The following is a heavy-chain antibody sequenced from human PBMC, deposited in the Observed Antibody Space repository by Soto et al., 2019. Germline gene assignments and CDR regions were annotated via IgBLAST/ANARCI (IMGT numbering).Heavy chain of an antibody. CDR2: IIPIFGTA. Sequence: SVKVSCKASGGTFSSYAISWVRQAPGQGLEWMGGIIPIFGTANYAQKFQGRVTITADESTSTAYMELSSLRSEDTAVYYCARDRRYCSGGSCPYAFDIWGQGTMVTVSS. V-gene: IGHV1-69*13. J-gene: IGHJ3*02. CDR3: ARDRRYCSGGSCPYAFDI. CDR1: GGTFSSYA. D-gene: IGHD2-15*01.